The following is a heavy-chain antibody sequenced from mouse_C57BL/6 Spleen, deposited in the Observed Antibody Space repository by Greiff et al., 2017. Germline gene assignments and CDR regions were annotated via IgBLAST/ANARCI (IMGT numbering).Heavy chain of an antibody. CDR3: ARYLYDYDGDYYAMDY. CDR1: GYAFSSSW. J-gene: IGHJ4*01. V-gene: IGHV1-82*01. D-gene: IGHD2-4*01. CDR2: IDPGDGDT. Sequence: QVQLQQSGPELVKPGASVKISCKASGYAFSSSWMNWVKQRPGKGLEWIGRIDPGDGDTNYNGKFKGKATLTADKSSSTAYMQLSSLTSEDSAVYFCARYLYDYDGDYYAMDYWGQGTSVTVSS.